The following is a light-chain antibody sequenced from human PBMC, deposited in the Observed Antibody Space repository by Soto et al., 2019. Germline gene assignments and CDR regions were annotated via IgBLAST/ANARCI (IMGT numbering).Light chain of an antibody. J-gene: IGKJ1*01. Sequence: TQSPGTLSLSPGESATLSCRASQTISSWLAWYQQKPGKAPKLLIYKASTLKSGVPSRFSGSGSGTEFTLTISSLQPDDFATYYCQHYNSYSEAFGQGTKVELK. CDR2: KAS. V-gene: IGKV1-5*03. CDR3: QHYNSYSEA. CDR1: QTISSW.